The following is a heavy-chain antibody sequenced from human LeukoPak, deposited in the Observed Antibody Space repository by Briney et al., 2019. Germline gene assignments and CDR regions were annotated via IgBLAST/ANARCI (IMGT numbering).Heavy chain of an antibody. CDR3: ATPSTARNESSNWFDP. D-gene: IGHD1-1*01. V-gene: IGHV4-34*01. CDR1: GGSFSGYY. CDR2: INHSGST. J-gene: IGHJ5*02. Sequence: SETLSLTCAVYGGSFSGYYWSWIRQPPGKGLEWIGEINHSGSTNYNPSLKSRVTISVDTSKNQFSPKLSSVTAADTAVYYCATPSTARNESSNWFDPWGQGTLVTVSS.